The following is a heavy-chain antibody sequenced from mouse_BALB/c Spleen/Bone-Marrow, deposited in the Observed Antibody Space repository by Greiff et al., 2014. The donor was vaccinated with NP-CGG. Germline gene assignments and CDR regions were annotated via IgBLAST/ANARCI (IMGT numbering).Heavy chain of an antibody. CDR1: GFTFSDYY. CDR2: ISDGGSYT. V-gene: IGHV5-4*02. J-gene: IGHJ4*01. CDR3: ARVLRPHYYAMDY. D-gene: IGHD1-2*01. Sequence: DVMLVESGGGLVKPGGSLKLSCAASGFTFSDYYMYWVRQTPEKRLEWVATISDGGSYTYYPDSVKGRFTISRDNAKNNLYPQMSSLKSEDTAMYYCARVLRPHYYAMDYWGQGTSVTVSS.